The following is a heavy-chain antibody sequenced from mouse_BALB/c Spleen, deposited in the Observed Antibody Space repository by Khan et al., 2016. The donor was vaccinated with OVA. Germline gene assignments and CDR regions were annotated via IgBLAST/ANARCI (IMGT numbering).Heavy chain of an antibody. CDR2: IWAGGGT. V-gene: IGHV2-9*02. J-gene: IGHJ2*01. Sequence: QVQLQQSGPGLVAPSQSLSITCTVSGFSLTSYGVHWVRQPPGKGLEWLGVIWAGGGTNYNSALMSRLGTRKDNSKSQDYLKMNSLQTDDTAMYYCARLEDIWGQGTTLTVSS. CDR3: ARLEDI. D-gene: IGHD1-3*01. CDR1: GFSLTSYG.